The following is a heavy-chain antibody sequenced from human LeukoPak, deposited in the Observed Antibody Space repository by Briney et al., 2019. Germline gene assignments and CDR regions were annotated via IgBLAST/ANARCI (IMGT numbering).Heavy chain of an antibody. D-gene: IGHD6-13*01. Sequence: SVKVSCKASGGTFSSYAISWVRQAPGQGLEWMGGIIPIFGTANYAQKFQGRVTMTRDTSISTAYMELSRLRSDDTAVYYCARWDIAAAAGLDAFDIWGQGTMVTVSS. J-gene: IGHJ3*02. CDR2: IIPIFGTA. CDR3: ARWDIAAAAGLDAFDI. V-gene: IGHV1-69*05. CDR1: GGTFSSYA.